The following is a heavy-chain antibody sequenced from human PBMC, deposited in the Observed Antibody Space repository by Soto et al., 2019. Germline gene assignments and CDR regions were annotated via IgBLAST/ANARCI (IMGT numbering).Heavy chain of an antibody. CDR1: GFTFSTYA. CDR2: INTNGATA. J-gene: IGHJ4*02. D-gene: IGHD1-26*01. CDR3: ALTARFTGSY. V-gene: IGHV3-23*01. Sequence: EVQLLESGGDLVQPGGSLRLSCAASGFTFSTYAMSWVRQAPGKGLDWVSTINTNGATAYYSASVKGRFTISRDNSKDTRLLQMNSLRAEDTALYFCALTARFTGSYWGQGTLVTVSS.